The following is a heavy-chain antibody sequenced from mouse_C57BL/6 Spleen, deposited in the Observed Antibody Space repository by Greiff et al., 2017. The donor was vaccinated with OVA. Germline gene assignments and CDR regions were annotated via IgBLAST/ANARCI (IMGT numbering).Heavy chain of an antibody. J-gene: IGHJ4*01. D-gene: IGHD1-1*01. CDR3: ARDFYYYGSSYPGSMDY. CDR2: IHPNSGST. Sequence: QVQLQQSGAELVKPGASVKLSCKASGYTFTSYWMHWVKQRPGQGLEWIGMIHPNSGSTNYNEKLKSKATLTVDKSSSTAYMQLSSLTSDDSAVYYCARDFYYYGSSYPGSMDYWGQGTSVTVSS. CDR1: GYTFTSYW. V-gene: IGHV1-64*01.